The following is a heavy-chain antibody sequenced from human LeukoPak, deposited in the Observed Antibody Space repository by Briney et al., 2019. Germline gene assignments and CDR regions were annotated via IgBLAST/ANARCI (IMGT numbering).Heavy chain of an antibody. Sequence: SETLSLTCAVYGGSFSGYYWSWFRQPPGKGLEWIGEINHSGSTNYNPSLKSRVTISVDTSKNQFSLKLSSVTAADTAVYYCARDGGHSSGSDYWGQGTLVTVSS. CDR1: GGSFSGYY. CDR2: INHSGST. D-gene: IGHD6-19*01. CDR3: ARDGGHSSGSDY. J-gene: IGHJ4*02. V-gene: IGHV4-34*01.